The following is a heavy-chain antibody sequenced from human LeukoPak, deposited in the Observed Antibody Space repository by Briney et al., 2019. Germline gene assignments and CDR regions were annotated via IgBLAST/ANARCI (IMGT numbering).Heavy chain of an antibody. CDR2: ISGSGGST. V-gene: IGHV3-23*01. CDR3: AKDPPMGAYSVYYYYYMDV. J-gene: IGHJ6*03. Sequence: GGSLRLSCAASGFTFSSDAMSWVRQAPGKGLEWVSAISGSGGSTYYADSVKGRFTISRDNSKNTLYLQMNSLRAEDTAVYYCAKDPPMGAYSVYYYYYMDVWGKGTTVTISS. CDR1: GFTFSSDA. D-gene: IGHD3-16*01.